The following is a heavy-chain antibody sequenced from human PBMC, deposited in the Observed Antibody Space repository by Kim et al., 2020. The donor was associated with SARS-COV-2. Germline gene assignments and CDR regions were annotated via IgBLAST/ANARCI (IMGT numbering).Heavy chain of an antibody. CDR3: ATPFMVQGDDDY. J-gene: IGHJ4*02. D-gene: IGHD3-10*01. CDR2: IDPDSGDT. CDR1: GYTFTAFY. V-gene: IGHV1-2*02. Sequence: ASVKVSCKASGYTFTAFYIHWVRQAPGQGLEWMGWIDPDSGDTAYEEKFQGRVTMTRDTSISTAYMELTSLRSDDSALYYCATPFMVQGDDDYWGQGTLVTVSS.